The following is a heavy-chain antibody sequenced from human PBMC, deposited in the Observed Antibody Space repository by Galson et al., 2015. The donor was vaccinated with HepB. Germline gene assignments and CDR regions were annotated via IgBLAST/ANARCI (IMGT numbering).Heavy chain of an antibody. CDR2: INPNSGGT. J-gene: IGHJ6*03. Sequence: SVKVSCKASGYTFTGYYMHWVRQAPGQGLEWMGWINPNSGGTNYAQKFQGWVTMTRDTSISTAYMELSRLRSDDTAVYYCAREGVRTPNPAYCSGGSCYPYYYYYMDVWGKGTTVTVSS. D-gene: IGHD2-15*01. CDR3: AREGVRTPNPAYCSGGSCYPYYYYYMDV. CDR1: GYTFTGYY. V-gene: IGHV1-2*04.